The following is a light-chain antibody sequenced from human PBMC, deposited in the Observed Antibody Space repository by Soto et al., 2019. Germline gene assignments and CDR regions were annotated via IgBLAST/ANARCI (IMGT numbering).Light chain of an antibody. CDR2: DTS. Sequence: EVVMTQSPATLSVSPGERATLSCRASRGIGSTLAWYQQKPGQTPRLLIYDTSTRATGLPARVIGGASGTEFTLTITSLQSEDFAVYYCQHYVNWPLTFGGGTRVENK. V-gene: IGKV3-15*01. CDR3: QHYVNWPLT. CDR1: RGIGST. J-gene: IGKJ4*01.